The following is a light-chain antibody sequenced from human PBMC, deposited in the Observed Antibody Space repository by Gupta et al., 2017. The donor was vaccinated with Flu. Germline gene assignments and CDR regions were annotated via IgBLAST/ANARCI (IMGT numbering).Light chain of an antibody. CDR2: GAS. Sequence: EIVLTQSPGTLSLSPGERATLACRASQSVSSSYLAWYQQKPGQAPRLLIYGASSSATGILDRFSGSASVTXFTLIIXRRAREDFAVYYCEQESSSPWTFGXGTKVEIK. J-gene: IGKJ1*01. CDR3: EQESSSPWT. V-gene: IGKV3-20*01. CDR1: QSVSSSY.